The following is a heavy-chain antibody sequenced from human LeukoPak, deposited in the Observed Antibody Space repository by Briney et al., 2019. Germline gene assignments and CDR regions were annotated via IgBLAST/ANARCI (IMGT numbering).Heavy chain of an antibody. CDR1: GYTFTSYD. Sequence: GASVKVSCKASGYTFTSYDINWVRQATGQGLEWMGWMNPNSGSTGYAQKFQGRVTITRNTSISTAYMEMSGLRSEDTAVYYCARGRSTVYPYYFEYWGQGTLVTVSS. CDR3: ARGRSTVYPYYFEY. V-gene: IGHV1-8*03. J-gene: IGHJ4*02. D-gene: IGHD5/OR15-5a*01. CDR2: MNPNSGST.